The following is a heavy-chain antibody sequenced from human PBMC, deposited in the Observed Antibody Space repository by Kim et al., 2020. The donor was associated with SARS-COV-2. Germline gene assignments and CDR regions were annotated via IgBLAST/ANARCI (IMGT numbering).Heavy chain of an antibody. D-gene: IGHD3-22*01. CDR1: GGTFSSYA. CDR3: ARGGYYDSSGYYYFDY. Sequence: SVKVSCKASGGTFSSYAISWVRQAPGQGLEWMGGIIPIFGTANYAQKFQGRVTITADESTSTAYMELSSLRSEDTAVYYCARGGYYDSSGYYYFDYWGQGTLVTVSS. CDR2: IIPIFGTA. V-gene: IGHV1-69*13. J-gene: IGHJ4*02.